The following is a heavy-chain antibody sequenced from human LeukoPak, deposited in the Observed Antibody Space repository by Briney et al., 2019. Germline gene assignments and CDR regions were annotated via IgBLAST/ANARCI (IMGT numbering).Heavy chain of an antibody. Sequence: SETLSLTCTVSGGSVSSGSYYWSWIRQPPGKGLEWIGYIYYSGSTNYNPSLKSRVTISADTSKNQFSLKLTSVTAADTAVYYCATHPPRVCTGGSCSDYWGQGTLVTVSS. J-gene: IGHJ4*02. CDR3: ATHPPRVCTGGSCSDY. CDR2: IYYSGST. D-gene: IGHD2-15*01. V-gene: IGHV4-61*01. CDR1: GGSVSSGSYY.